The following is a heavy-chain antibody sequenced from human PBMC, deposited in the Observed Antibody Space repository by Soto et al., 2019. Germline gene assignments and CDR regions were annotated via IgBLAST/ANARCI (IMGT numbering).Heavy chain of an antibody. J-gene: IGHJ4*02. Sequence: QVHLVESGGGLVKPGGSLRLSCAGSGFTFSDYYMSWIRQAPGQGLEWISYVSSSDSTVYYADSVKGRFTISRDNAENSLYLQMNSLRVEDTAVYYCARDLGYYDSSGYFDYWGQGTLVTVSS. CDR1: GFTFSDYY. V-gene: IGHV3-11*01. CDR3: ARDLGYYDSSGYFDY. D-gene: IGHD3-22*01. CDR2: VSSSDSTV.